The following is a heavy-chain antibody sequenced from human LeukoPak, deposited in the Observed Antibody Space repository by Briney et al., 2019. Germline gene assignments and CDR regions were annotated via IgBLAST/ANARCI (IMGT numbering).Heavy chain of an antibody. CDR3: ARPFLRFSSGWHFDY. J-gene: IGHJ4*02. V-gene: IGHV4-39*07. CDR1: GGSISTSNYY. D-gene: IGHD6-19*01. CDR2: IFYSGST. Sequence: PSETLSLTCTVSGGSISTSNYYWGWIRQPPGKGLEWIGNIFYSGSTYYSPSLKSRVTISIDTSKNQFSLKLSSVTAADTAIYYCARPFLRFSSGWHFDYWGQGILVTVSS.